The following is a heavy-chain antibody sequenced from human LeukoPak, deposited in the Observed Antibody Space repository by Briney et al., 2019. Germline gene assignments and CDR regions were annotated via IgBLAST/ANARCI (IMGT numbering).Heavy chain of an antibody. V-gene: IGHV1-2*02. CDR3: ARGRGVATTGFDH. CDR2: INPNSGAR. D-gene: IGHD4-17*01. J-gene: IGHJ4*02. Sequence: ASVEVSCKASGYTFSGYYMHWVRQAPGQGLESMGWINPNSGARNYAPNFQGRVTFSRDNAISTAYMELSNLRSDDTATYFCARGRGVATTGFDHWGQGTLVTVAS. CDR1: GYTFSGYY.